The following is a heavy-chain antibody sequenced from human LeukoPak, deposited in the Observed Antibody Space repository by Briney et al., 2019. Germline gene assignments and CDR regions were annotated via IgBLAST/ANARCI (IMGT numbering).Heavy chain of an antibody. CDR2: ISSASTFI. Sequence: PGGSLRLSCAASGFTFSSYSIYWVRQAPGERLEWVSSISSASTFIYYANSVRGRFTVSRDNAKNSLFLHMNSLRAEDTALYHCAREPHDFHEDDGFDIWGQGTMVTVSS. CDR3: AREPHDFHEDDGFDI. D-gene: IGHD5-24*01. J-gene: IGHJ3*02. CDR1: GFTFSSYS. V-gene: IGHV3-21*01.